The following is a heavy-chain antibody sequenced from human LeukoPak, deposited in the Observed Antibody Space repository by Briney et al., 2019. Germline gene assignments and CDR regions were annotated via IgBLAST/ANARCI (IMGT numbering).Heavy chain of an antibody. Sequence: GGSLRLSCAASGFPFKSYAMTWVRHAPGKGLEWVSVISGSGDKTYYAEAVKVRFTISRDNSRNTMYLQMNSLRADDSAVYYCAKARTTGFFYYYSLDVWGEGTTVSVFS. V-gene: IGHV3-23*01. CDR2: ISGSGDKT. CDR3: AKARTTGFFYYYSLDV. J-gene: IGHJ6*04. CDR1: GFPFKSYA. D-gene: IGHD4-11*01.